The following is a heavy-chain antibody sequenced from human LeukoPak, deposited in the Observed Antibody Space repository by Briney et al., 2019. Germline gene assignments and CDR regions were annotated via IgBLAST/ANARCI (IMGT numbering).Heavy chain of an antibody. CDR3: AKEILYYYGSGRFQSGY. J-gene: IGHJ4*02. CDR1: GFTFSSYA. V-gene: IGHV3-23*01. CDR2: ISGSGGST. Sequence: GGSLRLSCAASGFTFSSYAMSWVRQAPVKGLEWVSAISGSGGSTYYADSVKGRFTISRDNSKNTLYLQMNSLRAEDTAVYYCAKEILYYYGSGRFQSGYWGQGTLVTVSS. D-gene: IGHD3-10*01.